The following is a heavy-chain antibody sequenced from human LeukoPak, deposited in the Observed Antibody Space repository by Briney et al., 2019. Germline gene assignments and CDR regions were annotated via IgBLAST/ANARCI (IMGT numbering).Heavy chain of an antibody. J-gene: IGHJ4*02. CDR2: IYTTGTA. Sequence: SETLSLTCTVSGGSISTYYWSWIRQPAGEGLEWIGRIYTTGTANYNPSLKSRVTMSVDTSKNQFSLKLSSVTAADTAVYYCASLGYCTNGVCYSFDYWGQGTLVTVSS. CDR3: ASLGYCTNGVCYSFDY. CDR1: GGSISTYY. V-gene: IGHV4-4*07. D-gene: IGHD2-8*01.